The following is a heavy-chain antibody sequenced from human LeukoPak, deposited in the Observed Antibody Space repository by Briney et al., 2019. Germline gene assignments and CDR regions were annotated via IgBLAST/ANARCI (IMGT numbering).Heavy chain of an antibody. CDR1: GYTFTDYY. CDR2: INPNSGGT. Sequence: GASVKVSCKASGYTFTDYYMHWVRQAPGQGLEWMGWINPNSGGTNYAQKFQGRVTMTRDTSISTAYMELRSLRSDDTAVYYCARDQWELLSLYYFDYWGQGTLVTVSS. CDR3: ARDQWELLSLYYFDY. D-gene: IGHD1-26*01. V-gene: IGHV1-2*02. J-gene: IGHJ4*02.